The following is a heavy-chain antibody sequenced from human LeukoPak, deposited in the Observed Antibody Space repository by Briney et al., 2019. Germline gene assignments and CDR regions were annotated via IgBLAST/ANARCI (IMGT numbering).Heavy chain of an antibody. CDR3: ARASPTTVTTIYGMDV. CDR2: ISYDGSNK. V-gene: IGHV3-30-3*01. CDR1: GFTPSRYA. Sequence: PGGSLRLSCAAAGFTPSRYAMHWVRPAAGKVLEWVAVISYDGSNKYYADSVKGRFTISRDNSKNTLYLQMNSLRAEDTAVYYCARASPTTVTTIYGMDVWGQGTTVTVSS. D-gene: IGHD4-17*01. J-gene: IGHJ6*02.